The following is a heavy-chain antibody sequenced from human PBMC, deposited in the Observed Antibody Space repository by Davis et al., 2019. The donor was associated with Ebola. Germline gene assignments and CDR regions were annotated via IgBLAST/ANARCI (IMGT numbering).Heavy chain of an antibody. V-gene: IGHV5-51*01. CDR3: ARGWHCSRGTCYFDY. J-gene: IGHJ4*02. CDR1: GYSFPTYW. D-gene: IGHD2-15*01. Sequence: PGGSLRLSCQGSGYSFPTYWIGWVRQMPEKGLEWMAIIYPGDSDTRYSPSFQGQVTISVDKSIRTAYLQWSSLKASDTAMYYCARGWHCSRGTCYFDYWGQGTLVTVSS. CDR2: IYPGDSDT.